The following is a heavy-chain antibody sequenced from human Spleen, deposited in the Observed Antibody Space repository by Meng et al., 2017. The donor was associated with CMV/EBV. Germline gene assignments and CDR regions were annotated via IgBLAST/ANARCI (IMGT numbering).Heavy chain of an antibody. CDR3: AKDRGGEHNNDFWSGYSYYYYYGMDV. CDR1: GFTFDDYT. CDR2: ISWDGGST. V-gene: IGHV3-43*01. Sequence: GESLKTSCAASGFTFDDYTMHWVRQAPGKGLEWVSLISWDGGSTYYADSVKGRFTISRDNSKNSLYLQMNSLRTEDTALYYCAKDRGGEHNNDFWSGYSYYYYYGMDVWGQGTTVTVSS. D-gene: IGHD3-3*01. J-gene: IGHJ6*02.